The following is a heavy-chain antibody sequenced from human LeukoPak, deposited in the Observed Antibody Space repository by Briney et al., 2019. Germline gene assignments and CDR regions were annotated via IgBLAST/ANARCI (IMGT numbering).Heavy chain of an antibody. CDR2: INPNSGGT. CDR1: GYTFTGYY. J-gene: IGHJ5*02. Sequence: GASVKVSCKASGYTFTGYYMHWVRQAPGQGLEWMGWINPNSGGTNYAQKFQGRVTMTRDTSISTAYMELSRLRSDDTAVYYCARYTYYDILTGYWFDPWGQGTLVTVSS. CDR3: ARYTYYDILTGYWFDP. V-gene: IGHV1-2*02. D-gene: IGHD3-9*01.